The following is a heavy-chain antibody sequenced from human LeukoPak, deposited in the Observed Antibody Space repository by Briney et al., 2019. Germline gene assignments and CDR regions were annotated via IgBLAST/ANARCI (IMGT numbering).Heavy chain of an antibody. J-gene: IGHJ4*02. CDR3: AGGSSYYFFDY. CDR1: GNTFPGNY. D-gene: IGHD6-13*01. V-gene: IGHV1-2*02. CDR2: INPSSGGT. Sequence: ASVKVSCKASGNTFPGNYLHWGRQAPGQGPEWMGWINPSSGGTNPAQKFQGRGAMTRDTSISTVYIQLKRLTSDDTAVYYCAGGSSYYFFDYWGQGVLVTVSS.